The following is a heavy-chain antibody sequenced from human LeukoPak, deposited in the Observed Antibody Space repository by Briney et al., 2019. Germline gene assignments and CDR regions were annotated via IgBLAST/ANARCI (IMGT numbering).Heavy chain of an antibody. CDR2: MNPNSGNT. V-gene: IGHV1-8*01. CDR3: ARGRGYSSSWYTAYYYYYGMDA. J-gene: IGHJ6*02. Sequence: ASVKVSYKASGYTFTSYDINWVRQATGQGLEWMGWMNPNSGNTGYAQKFQGRVTMTRNTSISTAYMELSSLRSEDTAVYYCARGRGYSSSWYTAYYYYYGMDAWGQGTTVTVSS. CDR1: GYTFTSYD. D-gene: IGHD6-13*01.